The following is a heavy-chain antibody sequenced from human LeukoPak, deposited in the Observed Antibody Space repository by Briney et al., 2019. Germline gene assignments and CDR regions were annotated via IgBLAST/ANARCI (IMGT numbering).Heavy chain of an antibody. Sequence: GGSLRLFCAASGFTFSNYGMRWVRQAPGKGLEWVAVLRYDGSNGYYADSVKGRFTISRDNSKHTLYVQMNSLRAEDTAVYYCARPLSIVGATIGAFDIWGQGTMVTVSS. CDR3: ARPLSIVGATIGAFDI. J-gene: IGHJ3*02. CDR1: GFTFSNYG. CDR2: LRYDGSNG. D-gene: IGHD1-26*01. V-gene: IGHV3-33*01.